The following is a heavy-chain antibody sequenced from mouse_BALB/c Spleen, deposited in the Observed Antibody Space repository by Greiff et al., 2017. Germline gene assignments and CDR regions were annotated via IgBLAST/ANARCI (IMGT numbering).Heavy chain of an antibody. CDR2: IDPSDSYT. J-gene: IGHJ3*01. D-gene: IGHD2-3*01. Sequence: QVQLKQPGAELVKPGASVKLSCKASGYTFTSYWMHWVKQRPGQGLEWIGEIDPSDSYTNYNQKFKGKATLTVDKSSSTAYMHLSSLTSEDSAVYYCASSIYDGYSFAYWGQGTLVTVSA. CDR3: ASSIYDGYSFAY. V-gene: IGHV1-69*02. CDR1: GYTFTSYW.